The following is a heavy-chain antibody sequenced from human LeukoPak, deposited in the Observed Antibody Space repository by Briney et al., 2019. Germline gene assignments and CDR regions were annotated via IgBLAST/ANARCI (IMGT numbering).Heavy chain of an antibody. CDR1: GGSFSGYY. D-gene: IGHD3-9*01. J-gene: IGHJ4*02. V-gene: IGHV4-34*01. Sequence: SETLSLTCAVYGGSFSGYYWSWIRQPPGKGLEWIGEINHSGSTNYNPSLKNRVTISVDTSKNQFSLKLSSVPAADTAVYYCARGSVTGYYTFDYWGQGTLVTVSS. CDR3: ARGSVTGYYTFDY. CDR2: INHSGST.